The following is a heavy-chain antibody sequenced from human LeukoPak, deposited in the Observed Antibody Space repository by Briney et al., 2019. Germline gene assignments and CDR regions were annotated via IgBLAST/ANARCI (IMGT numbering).Heavy chain of an antibody. CDR3: ARRTGTAGGNHFDY. V-gene: IGHV4-39*01. CDR1: GGSISTSSHY. CDR2: GYYSGST. Sequence: SETLSLTCTVSGGSISTSSHYWGWIRQPPGKGLEWIGSGYYSGSTHYSPSLKSRVTISVDTSKNQFSLNLSSMSAADTAVYYCARRTGTAGGNHFDYWGQGTLVTVSS. J-gene: IGHJ4*02. D-gene: IGHD1/OR15-1a*01.